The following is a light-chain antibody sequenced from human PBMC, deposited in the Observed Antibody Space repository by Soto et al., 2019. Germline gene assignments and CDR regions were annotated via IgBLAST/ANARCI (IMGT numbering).Light chain of an antibody. V-gene: IGKV3-20*01. J-gene: IGKJ2*01. CDR2: AAY. CDR1: QSVSSAY. Sequence: EIVLTQSPATLSLSPGERATLSCRASQSVSSAYLAWYQQKPGQAPRLLIYAAYSRATGIPDRFSGSGSGTDFTLTISRLEPEDFAVYYCQQYGSSYPYTFGQGTKLEI. CDR3: QQYGSSYPYT.